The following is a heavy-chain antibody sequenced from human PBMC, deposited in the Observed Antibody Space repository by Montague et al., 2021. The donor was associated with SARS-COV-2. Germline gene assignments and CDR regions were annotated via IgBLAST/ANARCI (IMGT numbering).Heavy chain of an antibody. CDR3: ARVVGSYYGMDV. CDR1: GFTLSSYA. J-gene: IGHJ6*02. Sequence: SLRLSCAASGFTLSSYAMHWVRQAPGKGLEWVTVISYDGSNKYYADSVKGRFTISRDNSKNTLYLQMNSLRAEDTAVYYCARVVGSYYGMDVWGQGTTVTVSS. CDR2: ISYDGSNK. D-gene: IGHD2-15*01. V-gene: IGHV3-30*04.